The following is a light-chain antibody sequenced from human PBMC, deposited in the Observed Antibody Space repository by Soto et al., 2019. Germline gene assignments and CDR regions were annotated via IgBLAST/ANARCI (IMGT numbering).Light chain of an antibody. V-gene: IGKV3D-15*01. CDR2: GAS. J-gene: IGKJ1*01. Sequence: EIVMTQSPATLSVSPGERATLSCRASQGVSSNLAWYQQKPGQGPRILFYGASTRVTGIPARFSGSGSGTEFTLTIGSLQSEDFAVYYCQQYNDWPRTFGQGTKVDIK. CDR1: QGVSSN. CDR3: QQYNDWPRT.